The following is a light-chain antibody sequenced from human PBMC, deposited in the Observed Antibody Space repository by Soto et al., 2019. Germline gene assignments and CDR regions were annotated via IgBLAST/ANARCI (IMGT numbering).Light chain of an antibody. J-gene: IGKJ5*01. V-gene: IGKV3-20*01. Sequence: VLSPSLGTVSLTPRVRATLYSRASQSVGRSYLAWYQQKPGQAPRLLISSVSKRATGIPDRFSGGGSGTDFTLTISRVEPEDFALYICQQYDGSPITVGQGTRLDIK. CDR1: QSVGRSY. CDR3: QQYDGSPIT. CDR2: SVS.